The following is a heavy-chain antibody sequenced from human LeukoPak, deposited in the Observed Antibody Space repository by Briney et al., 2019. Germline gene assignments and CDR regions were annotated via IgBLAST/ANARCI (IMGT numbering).Heavy chain of an antibody. V-gene: IGHV1-69*13. CDR2: TIPTFGTS. Sequence: SVKVSCKASGGTFSSYAINWVRQAPGQGLEWVGGTIPTFGTSKNAQKFQGRVTITADESTSTASMELSSLRSEDTAIYYCARSGVLAAAGAYFDYWGQGALVTVSS. D-gene: IGHD6-13*01. J-gene: IGHJ4*02. CDR3: ARSGVLAAAGAYFDY. CDR1: GGTFSSYA.